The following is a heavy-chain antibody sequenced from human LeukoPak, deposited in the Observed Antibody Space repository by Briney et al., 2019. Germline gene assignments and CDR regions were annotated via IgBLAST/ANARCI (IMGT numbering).Heavy chain of an antibody. V-gene: IGHV4-59*08. CDR1: DASITSYY. D-gene: IGHD2-21*01. J-gene: IGHJ4*02. CDR2: IYYGGST. CDR3: ARAYTWSSGRPDY. Sequence: PSETLSLTCTVSDASITSYYRSWVRQPPGKGLEWIGYIYYGGSTHYNPSLKSRVTISVDTSKNQFSLKLSSVTAADTALYYCARAYTWSSGRPDYWGRGTLVTVSS.